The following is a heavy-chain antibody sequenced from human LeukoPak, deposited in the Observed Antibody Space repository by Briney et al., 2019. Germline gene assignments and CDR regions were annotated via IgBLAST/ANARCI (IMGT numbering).Heavy chain of an antibody. J-gene: IGHJ4*02. CDR3: ATLYDSSGYYPGIDY. V-gene: IGHV3-48*03. CDR1: GFTFSSYE. Sequence: PGGSLRLSCAASGFTFSSYEMNWVRQAPGKGLEWVSYISSSGSTIYYADSVKGRFTISRDNTKNSLYLQMNSLRAEDTAVYYCATLYDSSGYYPGIDYWGQGTLVTVSS. D-gene: IGHD3-22*01. CDR2: ISSSGSTI.